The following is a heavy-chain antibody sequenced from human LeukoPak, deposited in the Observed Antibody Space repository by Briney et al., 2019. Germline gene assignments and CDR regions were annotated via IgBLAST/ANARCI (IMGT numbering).Heavy chain of an antibody. CDR1: GGSISSSSYY. V-gene: IGHV4-39*01. CDR3: ARHRFRGWYYFDY. Sequence: SETLSLTCTASGGSISSSSYYWGWIRQPPGKGLEWIGSIYYSGSTYYNPSLKSRFTISVDTSKNQFSLKLSSVTAADTAVYYCARHRFRGWYYFDYWGQGTLVTVSS. D-gene: IGHD2-15*01. J-gene: IGHJ4*02. CDR2: IYYSGST.